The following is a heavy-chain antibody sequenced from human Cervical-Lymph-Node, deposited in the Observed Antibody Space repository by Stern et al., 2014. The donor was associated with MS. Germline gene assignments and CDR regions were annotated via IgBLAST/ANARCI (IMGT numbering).Heavy chain of an antibody. D-gene: IGHD2-21*02. CDR3: ARDSERMTYLDY. V-gene: IGHV1-69*01. CDR2: IIPIFCTA. CDR1: GDTFSSYA. Sequence: VHLVESGAEVKKPGSSVKVFCKASGDTFSSYAINWVRQAPGQGLEWMGGIIPIFCTANYAQKFQGRVTITADESTSTAYMELSSLRSEDTAVYYCARDSERMTYLDYWGQGTLVTVSS. J-gene: IGHJ4*02.